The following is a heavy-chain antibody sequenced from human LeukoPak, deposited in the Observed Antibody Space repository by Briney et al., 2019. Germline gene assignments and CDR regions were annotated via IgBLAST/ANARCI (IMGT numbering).Heavy chain of an antibody. CDR3: ARTYSSSWYYYYYYMDV. D-gene: IGHD6-13*01. CDR1: GYTFTSYG. CDR2: ISAYNGNT. J-gene: IGHJ6*03. Sequence: ASVKVSCKASGYTFTSYGISWVRQAPGQGLEWMGWISAYNGNTNYAQKLQGRVTMTTDTSTGTAYMELRSLRSDDTAVYYCARTYSSSWYYYYYYMDVWGKGTTVTVSS. V-gene: IGHV1-18*01.